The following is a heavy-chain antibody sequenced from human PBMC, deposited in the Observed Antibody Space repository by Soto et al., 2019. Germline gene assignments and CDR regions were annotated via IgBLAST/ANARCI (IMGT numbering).Heavy chain of an antibody. CDR2: ISSTSSDI. D-gene: IGHD2-2*01. V-gene: IGHV3-21*05. CDR3: ARDLSAAVVVPAALSY. J-gene: IGHJ4*02. Sequence: EVQLVESGGGLVKPGGSLRLSCEVSGFTFRSYSMNWVRQAPGKGLEWVSCISSTSSDIHYADSVKGRFTISRDNAKNSLHLPMDSLRAEDTAVYYCARDLSAAVVVPAALSYWGQGTLVTVSS. CDR1: GFTFRSYS.